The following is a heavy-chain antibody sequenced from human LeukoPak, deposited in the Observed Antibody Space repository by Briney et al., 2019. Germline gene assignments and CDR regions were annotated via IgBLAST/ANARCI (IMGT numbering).Heavy chain of an antibody. CDR1: GGSISSYY. CDR2: IYTSGST. J-gene: IGHJ5*02. Sequence: PSETLSLTCTVSGGSISSYYWSWIRQPPGKGLEWIVYIYTSGSTNYNPSLKSRVTISVDTSKNQFSLKLSSVTAADTAVYYCARGSYDYVWGSYREYNWFDPGGQGTLVTVSS. CDR3: ARGSYDYVWGSYREYNWFDP. D-gene: IGHD3-16*02. V-gene: IGHV4-4*09.